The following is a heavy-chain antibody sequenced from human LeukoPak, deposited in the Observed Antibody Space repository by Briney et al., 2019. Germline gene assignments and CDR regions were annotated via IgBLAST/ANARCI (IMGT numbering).Heavy chain of an antibody. Sequence: SETLSLTCTVSGDSISDSDYYWSWTRQPPGKGLEWIAYNYYSGNTKYNPSLKCRVNISVDTSKNHCSLKVTSVTAGDTAVYYCARAKGDYWGQGNLVTFSS. V-gene: IGHV4-61*03. CDR1: GDSISDSDYY. CDR2: NYYSGNT. CDR3: ARAKGDY. J-gene: IGHJ4*02.